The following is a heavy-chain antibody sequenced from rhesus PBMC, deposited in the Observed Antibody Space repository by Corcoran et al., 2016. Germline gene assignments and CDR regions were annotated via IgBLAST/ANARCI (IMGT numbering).Heavy chain of an antibody. CDR1: GYSISSGYY. CDR3: ARDEGYSMIY. J-gene: IGHJ4*01. V-gene: IGHV4S14*01. D-gene: IGHD5-42*01. Sequence: QVQLQESGPGLVKPSETLSLTCAVSGYSISSGYYWNWIRQPPGKGLEGIGSIYGSGGSNYLNPSLKSRVTLSVDTSKNQFSLKLSSVTAADTAVYYCARDEGYSMIYWGQGVLVTVSS. CDR2: IYGSGGSN.